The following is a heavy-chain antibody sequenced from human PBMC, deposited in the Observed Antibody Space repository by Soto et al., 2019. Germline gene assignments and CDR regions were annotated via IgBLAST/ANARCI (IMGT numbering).Heavy chain of an antibody. CDR3: ARDPAIYSGKFDYGLDV. J-gene: IGHJ6*02. V-gene: IGHV3-48*03. CDR2: IGTSGKTI. D-gene: IGHD4-4*01. Sequence: ESGGGLVQAGGSLRLFCAVSGFTFSSYEMNWVRQAPGKGLEWVSYIGTSGKTIYYADSVRGRFTISRDNAKNSLYLQVNSLRAEDTAVYFCARDPAIYSGKFDYGLDVWGRGTTVTVSS. CDR1: GFTFSSYE.